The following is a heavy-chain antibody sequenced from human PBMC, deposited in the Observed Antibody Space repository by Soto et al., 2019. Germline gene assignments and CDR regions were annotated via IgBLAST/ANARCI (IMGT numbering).Heavy chain of an antibody. CDR3: ARDLDYDSSGYPDWYFDL. V-gene: IGHV3-30*04. CDR1: GFTFSSYA. J-gene: IGHJ2*01. Sequence: GGSLRLSCAASGFTFSSYAMHWVRQAPGKGLEWVAVISYDGSNKYYADSVKGRFTISRDNSKNTLYLQMNSLRAEDTAVYYCARDLDYDSSGYPDWYFDLWGRGTLVTVSS. D-gene: IGHD3-22*01. CDR2: ISYDGSNK.